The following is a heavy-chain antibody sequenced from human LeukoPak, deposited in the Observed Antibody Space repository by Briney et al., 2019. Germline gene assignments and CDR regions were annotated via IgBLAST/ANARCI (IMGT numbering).Heavy chain of an antibody. V-gene: IGHV4-59*08. CDR2: MYYSGST. D-gene: IGHD3-16*01. CDR3: AGNRGIMITFGGVPN. J-gene: IGHJ4*02. CDR1: GGSISNYY. Sequence: SETLSLTCTVSGGSISNYYWSWIRQPPGKGLEWIGSMYYSGSTKFNPSLKSRVTMSVDTSKNQFSLKLTSVTAADTAVYYCAGNRGIMITFGGVPNWGQGTLVTVSS.